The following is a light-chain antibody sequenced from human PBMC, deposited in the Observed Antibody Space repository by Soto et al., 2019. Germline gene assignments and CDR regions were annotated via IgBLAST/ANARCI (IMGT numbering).Light chain of an antibody. CDR2: KAS. V-gene: IGKV1-5*03. CDR3: QHSNSYSEA. CDR1: QTISSW. Sequence: DIQMTQSPSTLSGSVGDRVTITCRASQTISSWLAWYQQKPGKAPKLLIYKASTLKSGVPSRFSGSGSGTEFTRTISSLQPDDFATYYCQHSNSYSEAFGQGTKVEL. J-gene: IGKJ1*01.